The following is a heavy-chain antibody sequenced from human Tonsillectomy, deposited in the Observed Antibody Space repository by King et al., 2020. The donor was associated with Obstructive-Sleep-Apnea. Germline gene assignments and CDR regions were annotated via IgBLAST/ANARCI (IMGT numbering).Heavy chain of an antibody. J-gene: IGHJ6*02. D-gene: IGHD3-22*01. CDR3: AAPLNYYDSSGTGMDV. Sequence: VQLVESGGGLVKPGGSLRLSCAASGFTFSSYSMNWVRQAPGKGLEWVSSISSSSSYIYYADSVKGRFTISRDNAKNSLYLQMNSLRAEDTAVYYCAAPLNYYDSSGTGMDVWGQGTTVTVSS. CDR1: GFTFSSYS. V-gene: IGHV3-21*01. CDR2: ISSSSSYI.